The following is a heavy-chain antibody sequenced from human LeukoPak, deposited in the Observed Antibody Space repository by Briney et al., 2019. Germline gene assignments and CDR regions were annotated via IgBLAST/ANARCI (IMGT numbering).Heavy chain of an antibody. D-gene: IGHD2-15*01. CDR1: GYTFTGYY. J-gene: IGHJ3*02. Sequence: ASVKVSCKASGYTFTGYYMHWVRQAPGQGLEWMGWINPNSGGTNYAQKFQGRVTMTRDTSISTAYMELSRLRSDDTAVYYCARVGWSGGYCSGGSCVWAFDIWGQGTMVTVSS. CDR2: INPNSGGT. CDR3: ARVGWSGGYCSGGSCVWAFDI. V-gene: IGHV1-2*02.